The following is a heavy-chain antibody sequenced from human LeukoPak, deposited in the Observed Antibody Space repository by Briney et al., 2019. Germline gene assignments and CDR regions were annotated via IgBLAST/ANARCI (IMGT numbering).Heavy chain of an antibody. CDR2: SSYSGSII. CDR1: GFTFSSYE. Sequence: GGSLRLSCAASGFTFSSYEMNWVRQAPGKGLEWVAYSSYSGSIIYYADSVKGRFTISRDNSKNLLYLQMNSLRAEDTAVYYCAKDQSPDYEWGQGTLVTVSS. J-gene: IGHJ4*02. CDR3: AKDQSPDYE. D-gene: IGHD4-17*01. V-gene: IGHV3-48*03.